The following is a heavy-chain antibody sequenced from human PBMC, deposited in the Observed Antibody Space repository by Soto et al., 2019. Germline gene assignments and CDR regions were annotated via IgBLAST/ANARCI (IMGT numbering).Heavy chain of an antibody. CDR1: GFPLSTYG. CDR3: ARIRGYWYGLDV. J-gene: IGHJ6*02. CDR2: IIGTGGNT. Sequence: EVQLLESGGGLVQPGGSLRLSCAASGFPLSTYGMTWVRQAPGKGLEWVLAIIGTGGNTYYVDSVKGRFTSSRANSKNMLYLQVNSLRVEDTAVYYCARIRGYWYGLDVWGQGTTVTVSS. V-gene: IGHV3-23*01.